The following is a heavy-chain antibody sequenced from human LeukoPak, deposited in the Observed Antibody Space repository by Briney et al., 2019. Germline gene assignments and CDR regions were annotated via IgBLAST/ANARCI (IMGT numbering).Heavy chain of an antibody. CDR1: GFTFSIYS. CDR2: ISSSSATI. J-gene: IGHJ4*02. Sequence: GGSLRLTCAASGFTFSIYSMNWVRQAPGKGLEWVSYISSSSATIYYADSVKGRFTISRDNAKNSLYLQMNSLRAEDTAVYYCARVGSGCVDYWGQGTLVTVSS. CDR3: ARVGSGCVDY. D-gene: IGHD6-19*01. V-gene: IGHV3-48*01.